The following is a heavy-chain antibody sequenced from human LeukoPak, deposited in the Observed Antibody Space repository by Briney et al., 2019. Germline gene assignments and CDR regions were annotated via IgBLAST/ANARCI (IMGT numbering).Heavy chain of an antibody. V-gene: IGHV5-51*01. J-gene: IGHJ4*02. CDR3: ARRSGGFDY. CDR2: IYPGDSDT. CDR1: GYSFTTYW. D-gene: IGHD3-16*01. Sequence: GESLKISCQGSGYSFTTYWVGCGRQMPGKGLEWMGIIYPGDSDTRYSPSFQGQVTFSADKSISTSYLQWSSLKASDSAMYYCARRSGGFDYWGQGTLVTVSS.